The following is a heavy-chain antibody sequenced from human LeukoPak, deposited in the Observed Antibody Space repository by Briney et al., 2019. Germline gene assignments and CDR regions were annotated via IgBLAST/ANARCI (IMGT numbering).Heavy chain of an antibody. J-gene: IGHJ5*02. CDR3: ARVIAAAGRNWFDP. Sequence: ASVKVSCKASGGTFSSYAISWVRQAPGQGIEWMGGIIPIFGTAKYAQKFQGRVTITADESTSTAYMELSSLRSEDTAVYYCARVIAAAGRNWFDPWGQGTLVTVSS. V-gene: IGHV1-69*13. D-gene: IGHD6-13*01. CDR2: IIPIFGTA. CDR1: GGTFSSYA.